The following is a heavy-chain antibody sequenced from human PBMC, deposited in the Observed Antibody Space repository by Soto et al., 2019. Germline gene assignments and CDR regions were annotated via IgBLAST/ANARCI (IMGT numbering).Heavy chain of an antibody. V-gene: IGHV1-2*04. CDR2: INPNSGGT. D-gene: IGHD3-10*01. CDR3: ARDSYYYGSGSYYNDDNWFDP. CDR1: GYTFTVYY. Sequence: ASVKVSCKSSGYTFTVYYMHWVRQAPGQGLEWMGWINPNSGGTNYAQKFQGWVTMTRDTSISTAYMELSRLRSDDTAVYYCARDSYYYGSGSYYNDDNWFDPWGQGTLVTVSS. J-gene: IGHJ5*02.